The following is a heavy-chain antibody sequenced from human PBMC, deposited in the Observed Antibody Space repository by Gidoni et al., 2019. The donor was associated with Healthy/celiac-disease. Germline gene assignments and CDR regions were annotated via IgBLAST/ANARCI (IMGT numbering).Heavy chain of an antibody. Sequence: QLQLQESGPGLVKPSETLSLTCTVSGGSISSSSYYWGWIRQPPGKGLEWIGSIYYSGSTYYNPSLKSRVTISVDTSKNQFSRKLSSVTAADTAVYYCARSYSATWGYYYGMDVWGQGTTVTVSS. D-gene: IGHD4-4*01. J-gene: IGHJ6*02. CDR2: IYYSGST. V-gene: IGHV4-39*01. CDR1: GGSISSSSYY. CDR3: ARSYSATWGYYYGMDV.